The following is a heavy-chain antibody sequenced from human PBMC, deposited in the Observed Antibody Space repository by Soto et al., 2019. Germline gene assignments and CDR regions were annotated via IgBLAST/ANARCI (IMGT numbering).Heavy chain of an antibody. D-gene: IGHD4-17*01. CDR2: IKAYSGNT. CDR1: GYTFPTST. V-gene: IGHV1-18*01. Sequence: QLQLVQSGAEAKKPGASVKVSCKASGYTFPTSTISWVRQAPGQGLEWMGWIKAYSGNTNYAQKLQGRVTMTTDTSTNTAYMELRSLTTDDTARYYCAIADYGDDDYWGQGTLVTVSS. CDR3: AIADYGDDDY. J-gene: IGHJ4*02.